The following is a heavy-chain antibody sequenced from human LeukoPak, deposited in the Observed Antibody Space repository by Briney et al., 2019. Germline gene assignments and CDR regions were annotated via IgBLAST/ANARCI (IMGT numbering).Heavy chain of an antibody. D-gene: IGHD3-3*01. Sequence: PGGSLRLSCAASGFTLSSYWMSWVRQAPGKGLEWVANIKQDGSEKYYVDSVKGRFTISRDNAKNSLYLQMNSLRAEDTAVYYCARGWPYYDFWSGYYYFDYWGQGTLVTVSS. V-gene: IGHV3-7*01. CDR2: IKQDGSEK. J-gene: IGHJ4*02. CDR1: GFTLSSYW. CDR3: ARGWPYYDFWSGYYYFDY.